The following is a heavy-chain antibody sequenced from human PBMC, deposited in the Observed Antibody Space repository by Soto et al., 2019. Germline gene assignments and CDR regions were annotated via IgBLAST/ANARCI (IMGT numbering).Heavy chain of an antibody. CDR3: ARGNTVTIYYYYYGMDV. J-gene: IGHJ6*02. CDR2: INHSGST. CDR1: GGSVSGYY. Sequence: PSETLSLTCAVYGGSVSGYYWSWIRQPRGKGLEWIGEINHSGSTNYNPSLKSRVTISVDTSKNQFSLKLSSVTAADTAVYYCARGNTVTIYYYYYGMDVWGQGTTVTVSS. D-gene: IGHD4-4*01. V-gene: IGHV4-34*01.